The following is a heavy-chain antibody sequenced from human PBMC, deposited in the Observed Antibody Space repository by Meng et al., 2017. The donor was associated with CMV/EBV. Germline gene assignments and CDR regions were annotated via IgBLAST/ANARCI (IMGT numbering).Heavy chain of an antibody. CDR3: ARAAYCGSDCYPNFDY. J-gene: IGHJ4*02. V-gene: IGHV1-18*01. D-gene: IGHD2-21*01. CDR1: YSYTTYC. Sequence: YSYTTYCISCVRQAPGQGLECMGWISGYNGNTNNAQRLQGRDTMTTDTSTSTAYMELRSLRFVGTAVYYCARAAYCGSDCYPNFDYWGQGTLVTVSS. CDR2: ISGYNGNT.